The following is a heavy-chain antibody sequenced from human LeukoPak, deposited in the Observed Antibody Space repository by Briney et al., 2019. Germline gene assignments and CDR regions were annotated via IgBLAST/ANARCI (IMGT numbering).Heavy chain of an antibody. Sequence: SRRSLRLSCEVSGVTFRNSAMTCVRQAPGKRLGRGANIKEHGGQQQYVDSVTSRFSISRDNDKISLYLELNSLRADDTVLYYCARDYNLWSGYFGYWGQGVLVTVSS. D-gene: IGHD3-3*01. J-gene: IGHJ4*02. V-gene: IGHV3-7*01. CDR3: ARDYNLWSGYFGY. CDR1: GVTFRNSA. CDR2: IKEHGGQQ.